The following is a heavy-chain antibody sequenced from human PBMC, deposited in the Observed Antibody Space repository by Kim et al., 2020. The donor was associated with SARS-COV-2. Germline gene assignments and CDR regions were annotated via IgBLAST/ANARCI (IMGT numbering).Heavy chain of an antibody. CDR1: GVSISSSSYY. J-gene: IGHJ5*02. D-gene: IGHD3-3*01. V-gene: IGHV4-39*01. CDR2: SYYSGST. Sequence: SETMSLTCTVSGVSISSSSYYWGWIRQPPGKGLEWIGSSYYSGSTYYNPSLKSRVTISVDTSKNQFSLKLSSVTAADTAVYYCARHSLRFLEWANWFDPWGQGTLVTVSS. CDR3: ARHSLRFLEWANWFDP.